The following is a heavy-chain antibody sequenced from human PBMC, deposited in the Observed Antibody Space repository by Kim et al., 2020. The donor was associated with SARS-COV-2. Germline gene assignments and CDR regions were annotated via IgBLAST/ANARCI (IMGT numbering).Heavy chain of an antibody. Sequence: YVGSGKARFTISRDNAKNSLYLQMKSLRAEDTAVYYCARQNVWAWIPDYWGQGTLVTVSS. V-gene: IGHV3-7*01. D-gene: IGHD5-18*01. J-gene: IGHJ4*02. CDR3: ARQNVWAWIPDY.